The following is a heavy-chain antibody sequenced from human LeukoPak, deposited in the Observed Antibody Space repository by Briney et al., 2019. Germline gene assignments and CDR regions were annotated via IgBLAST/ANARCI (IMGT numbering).Heavy chain of an antibody. D-gene: IGHD6-13*01. CDR1: GGSISSYY. CDR2: IYYSGGT. CDR3: ARLHSSSWYEFYFDY. J-gene: IGHJ4*02. V-gene: IGHV4-59*08. Sequence: SETQSLTCTVSGGSISSYYWSWIRQPPGKGLEWIGYIYYSGGTNYNPSLKSRVTISVDTSKNQFSLKLSSVTAADTAVYYCARLHSSSWYEFYFDYWGQGTLVTVSS.